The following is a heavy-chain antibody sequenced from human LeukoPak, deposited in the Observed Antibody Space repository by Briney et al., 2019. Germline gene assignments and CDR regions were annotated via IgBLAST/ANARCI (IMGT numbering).Heavy chain of an antibody. V-gene: IGHV3-48*01. CDR1: GLTFSSYS. Sequence: GGSLRLSCAASGLTFSSYSMDLVRPAPGKGLEWVSYISSSSSTIYYADPVKGRFTISRDNAKNSLYLQMNSLKAEDTAVYYCARGRYYMDVWGKGTTVTVSS. CDR2: ISSSSSTI. J-gene: IGHJ6*03. CDR3: ARGRYYMDV.